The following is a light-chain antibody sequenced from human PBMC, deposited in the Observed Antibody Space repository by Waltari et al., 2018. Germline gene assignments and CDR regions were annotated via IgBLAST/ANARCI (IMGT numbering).Light chain of an antibody. Sequence: QSALTQPASVSGSPGQSITISCTGTSRDVGSYNLVSLYQQHPGKAPKLMIYEGSKRPSGVSNRFSGSKSGNTASLTISGLQAEDEADYYCCSYAGSSTFGVVFGGGTKLTVL. CDR2: EGS. CDR1: SRDVGSYNL. CDR3: CSYAGSSTFGVV. J-gene: IGLJ2*01. V-gene: IGLV2-23*03.